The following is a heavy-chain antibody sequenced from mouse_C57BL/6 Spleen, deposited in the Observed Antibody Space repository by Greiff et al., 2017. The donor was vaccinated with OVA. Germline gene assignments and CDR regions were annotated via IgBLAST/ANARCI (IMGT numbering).Heavy chain of an antibody. D-gene: IGHD4-1*01. V-gene: IGHV5-4*01. CDR3: ARDAGTTAY. CDR1: GFTFSSYA. J-gene: IGHJ3*01. Sequence: EVKLMESGGGLVKPGGSLKLSCAASGFTFSSYAMSWVRQTPEKRLEWVATISDGGSYTYYPDNVKGRFTISRDNAKNNLYLQMSHLKSEDTAMYYCARDAGTTAYWGQGTLVTVSA. CDR2: ISDGGSYT.